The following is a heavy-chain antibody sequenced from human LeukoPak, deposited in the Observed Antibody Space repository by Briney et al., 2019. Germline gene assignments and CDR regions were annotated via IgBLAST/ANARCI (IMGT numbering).Heavy chain of an antibody. Sequence: PSETLSLTCAVYGGSFSGYYWSWIRQPPGKGLEWIGEINHSGSTNYNPSLKSRVTISVGTSKNQFSLKLSSVTAADTAVYYCARGGYSYGYPYYYYMDVWGKGTTVTVSS. CDR1: GGSFSGYY. CDR3: ARGGYSYGYPYYYYMDV. V-gene: IGHV4-34*01. J-gene: IGHJ6*03. CDR2: INHSGST. D-gene: IGHD5-18*01.